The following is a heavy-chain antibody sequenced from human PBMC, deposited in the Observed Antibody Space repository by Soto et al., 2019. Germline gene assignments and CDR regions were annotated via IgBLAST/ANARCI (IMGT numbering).Heavy chain of an antibody. CDR3: ATVDGLGVFTPVMDY. V-gene: IGHV4-39*01. CDR1: GGAISSSRYR. D-gene: IGHD3-3*01. Sequence: QLQLQESGPGLVKPSETLSLICTVSGGAISSSRYRWGWVRQPPGKGLEWIGAVYYSGSADYNPSQEGRVAPSVDTSKSQFSLRLNSVTAADTAVYYCATVDGLGVFTPVMDYWGQGTLVSVCS. J-gene: IGHJ4*02. CDR2: VYYSGSA.